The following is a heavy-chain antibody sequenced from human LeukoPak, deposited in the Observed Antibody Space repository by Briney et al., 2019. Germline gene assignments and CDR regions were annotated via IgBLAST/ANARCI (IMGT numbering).Heavy chain of an antibody. CDR1: GGTFSSYA. V-gene: IGHV1-69*13. D-gene: IGHD5-24*01. CDR2: IIPILGTA. J-gene: IGHJ3*02. Sequence: ASVKVSCKASGGTFSSYAISWVRQAPGQGLEWMGGIIPILGTANYAQKFQGRVTITADESTSTAYMELSSLRSEDTAVYYCAREVVEMAKISGKAAFDIWGQGTMVTVSS. CDR3: AREVVEMAKISGKAAFDI.